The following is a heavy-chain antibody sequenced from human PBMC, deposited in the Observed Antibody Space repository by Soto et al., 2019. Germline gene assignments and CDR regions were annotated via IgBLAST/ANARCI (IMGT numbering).Heavy chain of an antibody. CDR1: GFTFNNFG. J-gene: IGHJ6*02. D-gene: IGHD2-15*01. Sequence: QVQLVESGGRVVQPGRSLRLSCAASGFTFNNFGMHWVRQAPGKGLEWVAVISYDGSNKDYANSVKGRFTVSRDISKNTLYLQMNSLRPEDTAVYFCAKDLQRELLHFYGMDVWGQGTTVTVSS. CDR3: AKDLQRELLHFYGMDV. V-gene: IGHV3-30*18. CDR2: ISYDGSNK.